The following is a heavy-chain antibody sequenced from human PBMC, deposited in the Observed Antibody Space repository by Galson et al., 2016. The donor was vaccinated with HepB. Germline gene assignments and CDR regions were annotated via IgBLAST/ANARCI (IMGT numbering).Heavy chain of an antibody. D-gene: IGHD6-19*01. CDR2: IYYSGST. J-gene: IGHJ6*03. CDR3: ATGISVAGKYYYYYMDV. Sequence: LSLTCIVSGDSISSLEYYWGWIRQPPGRGLEWIGSIYYSGSTSYDPSLESRVTISVDTSKNQFSLRLSSVTAADTAVYYCATGISVAGKYYYYYMDVWGKGTPVTVSS. CDR1: GDSISSLEYY. V-gene: IGHV4-39*01.